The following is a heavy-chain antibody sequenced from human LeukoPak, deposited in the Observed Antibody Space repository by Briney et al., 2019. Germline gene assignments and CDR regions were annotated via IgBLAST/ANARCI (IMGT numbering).Heavy chain of an antibody. V-gene: IGHV3-33*01. J-gene: IGHJ4*02. CDR3: ARKGVCSSTSCYPLDY. D-gene: IGHD2-2*01. CDR2: IWYDGSNK. Sequence: SCKASGYNLTTYAVNWVRQAPGKGLEWVAVIWYDGSNKYYADSVKGRFTISRDNSKNTLYLQMNSLRAEDTAVYYCARKGVCSSTSCYPLDYWGQGTLVTVSS. CDR1: GYNLTTYA.